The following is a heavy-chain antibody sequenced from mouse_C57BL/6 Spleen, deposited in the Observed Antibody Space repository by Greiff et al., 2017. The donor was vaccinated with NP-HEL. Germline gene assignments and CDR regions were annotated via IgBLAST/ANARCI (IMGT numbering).Heavy chain of an antibody. J-gene: IGHJ2*01. D-gene: IGHD2-4*01. CDR1: GYAFSSYW. CDR3: ARSGDYDLGGFEY. V-gene: IGHV1-80*01. Sequence: QVQLQQSGAELVKPGASVKISCKASGYAFSSYWMNWVKQRPGKGLEWIGQIYPGDGDTNYNGKFKGKATLTADKSSSTAYMQLSSLTSEDSAVYFCARSGDYDLGGFEYWGQGTTLTVSS. CDR2: IYPGDGDT.